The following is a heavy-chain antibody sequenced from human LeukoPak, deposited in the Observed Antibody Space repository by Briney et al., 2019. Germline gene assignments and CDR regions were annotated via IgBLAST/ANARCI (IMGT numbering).Heavy chain of an antibody. CDR1: GFTFSSFG. CDR2: ISGSGGST. J-gene: IGHJ4*02. V-gene: IGHV3-23*01. D-gene: IGHD1-26*01. CDR3: AREVGSFDY. Sequence: GGSLRLSCAASGFTFSSFGMSWVRQAPGKGLEWVSVISGSGGSTYYADSVKGRFTISRDNSKNTLYLQMNSLRAEDTAVYYCAREVGSFDYWGQGTLVTVSS.